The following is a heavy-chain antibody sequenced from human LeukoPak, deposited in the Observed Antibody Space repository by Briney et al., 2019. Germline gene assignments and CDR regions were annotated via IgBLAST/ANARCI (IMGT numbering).Heavy chain of an antibody. J-gene: IGHJ4*02. D-gene: IGHD4-17*01. CDR1: GFTFSSYS. Sequence: GGSLRLSCAASGFTFSSYSMNWVRQAPGKGLEWVSYISSSSSTIYYADSVKGRFTISRDNSKNTVYLRMNSLRAEDSAIYYCARPYGDYYFDYWGQGTLVTVSS. CDR2: ISSSSSTI. CDR3: ARPYGDYYFDY. V-gene: IGHV3-48*01.